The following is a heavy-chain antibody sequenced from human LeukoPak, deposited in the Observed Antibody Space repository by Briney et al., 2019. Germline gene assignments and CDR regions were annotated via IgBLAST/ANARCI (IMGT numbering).Heavy chain of an antibody. CDR1: SGSISSSTYY. V-gene: IGHV4-39*07. Sequence: PSETLSLTCTVSSGSISSSTYYWGWIRQPPGKGLEWIGNIYYTGNTYYNSSLKSRVTISLDTSKNQFSLKVISMTAADTAVYYCASRINWNYQFDYWGQGTLVTVSS. CDR3: ASRINWNYQFDY. D-gene: IGHD1-7*01. CDR2: IYYTGNT. J-gene: IGHJ4*02.